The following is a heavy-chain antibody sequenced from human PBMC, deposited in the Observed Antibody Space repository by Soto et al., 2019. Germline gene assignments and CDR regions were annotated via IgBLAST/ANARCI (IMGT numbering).Heavy chain of an antibody. CDR1: GYTFTSYY. CDR2: INPSGGST. V-gene: IGHV1-46*01. J-gene: IGHJ4*02. D-gene: IGHD3-3*01. Sequence: ASVKVSCKASGYTFTSYYMHWVRQAPGQGLEWMGIINPSGGSTSYAQKFQGRVTMTRDTSTSTVYMELSSLRSEDTAVYYSARDRRKRPVDSDFWDYSGQGTLVTVSS. CDR3: ARDRRKRPVDSDFWDY.